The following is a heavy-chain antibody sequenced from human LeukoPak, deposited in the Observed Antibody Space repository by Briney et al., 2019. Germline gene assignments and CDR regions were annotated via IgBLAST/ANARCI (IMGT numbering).Heavy chain of an antibody. CDR1: GYTFTSYY. V-gene: IGHV1-46*01. D-gene: IGHD3-9*01. CDR2: INPSGGST. J-gene: IGHJ5*02. Sequence: ASVKVSCKASGYTFTSYYMHWVRQAPGQGLEWMGIINPSGGSTSYAQKFQGRVTMTRDTSTSTVYMELSRLRSEDTAVYYCAKERGRGYYHILTGVNWFDPWGQGTLVNVSS. CDR3: AKERGRGYYHILTGVNWFDP.